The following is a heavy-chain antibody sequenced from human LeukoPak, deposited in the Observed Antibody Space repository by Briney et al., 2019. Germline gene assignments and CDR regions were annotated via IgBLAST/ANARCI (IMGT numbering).Heavy chain of an antibody. D-gene: IGHD3-9*01. V-gene: IGHV3-7*03. J-gene: IGHJ4*02. CDR1: GFTFSDYS. CDR3: AGGTGFIIKD. CDR2: IKQDGSEK. Sequence: PGGSLRLSCAASGFTFSDYSMNWVRRAPGKGLEWVANIKQDGSEKNYVDSVKGRFTISRDNAKNSLYLQMNNLRVEDTAMYYCAGGTGFIIKDWGQGTLVTVSS.